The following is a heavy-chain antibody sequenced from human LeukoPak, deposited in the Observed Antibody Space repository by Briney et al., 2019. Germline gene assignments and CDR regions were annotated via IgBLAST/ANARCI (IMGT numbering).Heavy chain of an antibody. CDR1: GGSISSYY. Sequence: SETLSLTCTVSGGSISSYYWSWIPQPAGKGLEWIGRIYTSGSTNYNPSLKSRVTMSVDTSKNQFSLKLSSVTAADTAVYYCARDRKYCSGGSCYSVGMDVWGQGTTVTVSS. J-gene: IGHJ6*02. CDR3: ARDRKYCSGGSCYSVGMDV. V-gene: IGHV4-4*07. CDR2: IYTSGST. D-gene: IGHD2-15*01.